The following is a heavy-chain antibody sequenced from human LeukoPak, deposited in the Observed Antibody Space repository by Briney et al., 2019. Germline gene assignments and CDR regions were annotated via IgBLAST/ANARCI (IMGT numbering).Heavy chain of an antibody. CDR1: GFIFNNYA. D-gene: IGHD6-19*01. V-gene: IGHV3-9*01. CDR2: ISWNSGSI. J-gene: IGHJ2*01. Sequence: PGGSLRLSCAGSGFIFNNYAMHWVRQPPGKGLEWVSGISWNSGSIDYADSVKGRFTISRDNAKNSLYLQMNSLRVEDTAFYYCTKDVGVAVTGSFDLWGRGTLVTVSS. CDR3: TKDVGVAVTGSFDL.